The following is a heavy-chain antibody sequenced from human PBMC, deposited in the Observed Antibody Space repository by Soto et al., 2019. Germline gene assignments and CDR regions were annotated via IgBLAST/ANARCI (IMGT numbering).Heavy chain of an antibody. V-gene: IGHV3-23*01. CDR2: ISGSGGST. Sequence: EVQLLESGGGLVQPGGSLRLSCAASGFTFSSYAMSWVRQAPGKGLEWVSAISGSGGSTYYADSVKGRFTISRDNSKNKLYLQMNSLRAADTSVYYCANRANRCLVLSYWYFDLSGRGTLLTVSS. D-gene: IGHD2-8*02. CDR3: ANRANRCLVLSYWYFDL. CDR1: GFTFSSYA. J-gene: IGHJ2*01.